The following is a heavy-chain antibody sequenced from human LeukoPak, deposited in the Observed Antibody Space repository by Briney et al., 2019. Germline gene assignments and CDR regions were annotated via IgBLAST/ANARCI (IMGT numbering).Heavy chain of an antibody. CDR3: ARAKYSSSWYGARGMDV. V-gene: IGHV1-2*04. CDR1: GYTFTGYY. CDR2: INPNSGGT. Sequence: GASVKVSCKASGYTFTGYYMHWVRQAPGQGLEWMGWINPNSGGTNYAQKFQGWVTMTRDTSISTAYMELSRLRSDDTAVYYCARAKYSSSWYGARGMDVWGQGTTVTVSS. J-gene: IGHJ6*02. D-gene: IGHD6-13*01.